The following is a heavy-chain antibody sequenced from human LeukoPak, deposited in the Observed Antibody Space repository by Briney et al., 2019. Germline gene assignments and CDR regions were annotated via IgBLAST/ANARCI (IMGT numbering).Heavy chain of an antibody. V-gene: IGHV4-59*01. Sequence: SETLSLTCTVSGGSIIGYYWSWLRQPPGKGLEWIGYIYHSGSTNYNPSLTSRVTISVDTSKNQSSLKLSSVTAADTAVYYCARYTAMVPLDYWGQGTLVTVSS. D-gene: IGHD5-18*01. J-gene: IGHJ4*02. CDR1: GGSIIGYY. CDR2: IYHSGST. CDR3: ARYTAMVPLDY.